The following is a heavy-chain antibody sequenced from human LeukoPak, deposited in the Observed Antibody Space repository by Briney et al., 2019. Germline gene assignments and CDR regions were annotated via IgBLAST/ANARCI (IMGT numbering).Heavy chain of an antibody. CDR1: GFTFSTYA. V-gene: IGHV3-64*01. CDR3: AAYYYGSGSDYSDY. CDR2: ISANGVST. D-gene: IGHD3-10*01. J-gene: IGHJ4*02. Sequence: GGSLRLPCAASGFTFSTYAMHWVRQAPGKGLEYVSAISANGVSTYYANSVKGRFTISRDNSKNTVYLQMGSLRPEDTAVYYCAAYYYGSGSDYSDYWGQGTLVTVSS.